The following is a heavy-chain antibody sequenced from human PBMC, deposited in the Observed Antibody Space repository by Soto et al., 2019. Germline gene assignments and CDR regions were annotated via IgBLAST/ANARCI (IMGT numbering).Heavy chain of an antibody. D-gene: IGHD3-22*01. CDR3: ARQIYDSDTGPNFQYYFDS. J-gene: IGHJ4*02. V-gene: IGHV5-10-1*01. CDR1: GYSFAGYW. CDR2: TDPSDSQT. Sequence: PGESLKISCKGSGYSFAGYWITWVRQKPGKGLEWMGRTDPSDSQTYYSPSFRGHVTISVTKSITTVFLQWGSLRASDTAMYYCARQIYDSDTGPNFQYYFDSWGQGTPVTVSS.